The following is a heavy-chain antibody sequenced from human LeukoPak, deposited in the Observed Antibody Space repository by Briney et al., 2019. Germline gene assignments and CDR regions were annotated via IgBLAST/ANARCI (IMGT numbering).Heavy chain of an antibody. V-gene: IGHV1-8*01. Sequence: AASVKVSCKASGYTFTSYDINWVRQATGQGLEWMGWMSPNSGNTGYAQKFQGRVTMTRNTAISTAYMELSSLRSEDTAVYYCAREAFTTRCYDSWGQGTLVTVSS. D-gene: IGHD4/OR15-4a*01. J-gene: IGHJ4*02. CDR2: MSPNSGNT. CDR1: GYTFTSYD. CDR3: AREAFTTRCYDS.